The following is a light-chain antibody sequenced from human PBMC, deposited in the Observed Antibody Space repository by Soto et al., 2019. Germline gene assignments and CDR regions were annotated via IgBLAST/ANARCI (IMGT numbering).Light chain of an antibody. CDR2: GAS. CDR3: QQYGSSGT. CDR1: QSVSNNY. Sequence: ESVLTQSPGTLALSPGERARLSCGASQSVSNNYLAWYQQKPGQAPRLLIYGASNRATGIPDRFSGSGSGTDFTLTISRLEPEDFAVYYCQQYGSSGTFGQGTKVDIK. J-gene: IGKJ1*01. V-gene: IGKV3-20*01.